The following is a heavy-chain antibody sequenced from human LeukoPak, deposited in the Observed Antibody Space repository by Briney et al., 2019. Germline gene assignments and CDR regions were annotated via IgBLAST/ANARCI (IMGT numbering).Heavy chain of an antibody. J-gene: IGHJ3*02. CDR3: AKGFTSGWYEEMTNDAFDI. CDR1: GFTFSSYA. D-gene: IGHD6-19*01. Sequence: GGSLRLSCAASGFTFSSYAMSWVRQAPGKGLEWVSAISGSGGSTYYADSVKGRFTTSRDNSKNTLYLQMNSLRAEDTAVYYCAKGFTSGWYEEMTNDAFDIWGQGTMVTVSS. V-gene: IGHV3-23*01. CDR2: ISGSGGST.